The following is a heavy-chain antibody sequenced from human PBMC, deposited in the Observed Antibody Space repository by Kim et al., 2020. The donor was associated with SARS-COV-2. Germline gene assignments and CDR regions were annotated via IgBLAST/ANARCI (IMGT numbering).Heavy chain of an antibody. D-gene: IGHD3-10*01. J-gene: IGHJ5*02. Sequence: SETLSLTCTVSGGSISSYYWSWIRQPPGKGLEWIGYIYYSGSTNYNPSLKSRVTISVDTSKNQFSLKLSSVTAADTAVYYCARDRDYSGSGSSWGQGTLV. CDR2: IYYSGST. CDR1: GGSISSYY. CDR3: ARDRDYSGSGSS. V-gene: IGHV4-59*01.